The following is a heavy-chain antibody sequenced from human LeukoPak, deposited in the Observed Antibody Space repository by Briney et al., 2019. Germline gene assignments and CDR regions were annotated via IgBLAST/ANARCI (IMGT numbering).Heavy chain of an antibody. CDR3: ARDGSYWEERYFDY. CDR1: GFTFSNYS. CDR2: ISPSSHYI. Sequence: PGGSLRLSCAGSGFTFSNYSINWVRQAPGKGLEWVSSISPSSHYIYYADSVKGRFTISRDNSKNTLYLQMNSLRAEDTAVYYCARDGSYWEERYFDYWGQGTLVTVSS. D-gene: IGHD1-26*01. J-gene: IGHJ4*02. V-gene: IGHV3-21*01.